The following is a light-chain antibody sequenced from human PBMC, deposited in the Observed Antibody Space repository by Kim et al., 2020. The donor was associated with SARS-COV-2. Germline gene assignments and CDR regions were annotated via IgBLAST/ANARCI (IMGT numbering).Light chain of an antibody. CDR1: QSLVHSGGNAY. CDR2: RVS. CDR3: MQSTHWPPT. Sequence: PASISPRSRQSLVHSGGNAYLNWFRQRPGQSPRRLIYRVSNRDSGVPDRFGGSGSGTDFTLKISRVEAKDVGVYYCMQSTHWPPTFGPGTRLEIK. J-gene: IGKJ5*01. V-gene: IGKV2-30*02.